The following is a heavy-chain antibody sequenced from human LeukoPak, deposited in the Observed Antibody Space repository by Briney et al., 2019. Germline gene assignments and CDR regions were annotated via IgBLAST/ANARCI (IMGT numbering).Heavy chain of an antibody. CDR2: ISGSGGGT. CDR1: GFTFSSYA. CDR3: AKNPTAMVKFSYNWFDP. V-gene: IGHV3-23*01. Sequence: GGSLRLSCAASGFTFSSYAMSWVRQAPGKRLEWVSAISGSGGGTYYADSVKGRFTISRDNSKNTLYLQMNSLRAEDTAVYYCAKNPTAMVKFSYNWFDPWGQGTLVTVSS. J-gene: IGHJ5*02. D-gene: IGHD5-18*01.